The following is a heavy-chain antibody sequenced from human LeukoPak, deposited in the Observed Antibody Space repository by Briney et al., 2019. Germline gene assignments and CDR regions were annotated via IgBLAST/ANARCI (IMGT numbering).Heavy chain of an antibody. D-gene: IGHD6-13*01. J-gene: IGHJ4*02. CDR2: ISDSGGST. CDR3: AKDSEPIAAAGRGIFFDY. CDR1: GFTFSSYA. Sequence: GGSLRLSCAASGFTFSSYAMSWVRQAPGKGLEWVSAISDSGGSTYYADSVKGRFTISRDNSKNTLYLQMNSLRAEDTAVYYCAKDSEPIAAAGRGIFFDYWGQGTLVTVSS. V-gene: IGHV3-23*01.